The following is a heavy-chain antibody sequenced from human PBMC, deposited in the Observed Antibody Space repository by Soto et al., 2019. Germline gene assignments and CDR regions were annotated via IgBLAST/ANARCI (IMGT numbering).Heavy chain of an antibody. CDR2: ISCCGGTA. V-gene: IGHV3-23*01. J-gene: IGHJ4*02. Sequence: EVQLLESGGGLVRPEESLRLSCAASGFNFNKYAMSWVRQAPGEGLEWVSGISCCGGTASYADSVKGRFTIARDDAKNTLYLDMNSLRVEDTAEYYCAKADGQQWLLPHLENWGRGTLVTVS. CDR1: GFNFNKYA. CDR3: AKADGQQWLLPHLEN. D-gene: IGHD6-19*01.